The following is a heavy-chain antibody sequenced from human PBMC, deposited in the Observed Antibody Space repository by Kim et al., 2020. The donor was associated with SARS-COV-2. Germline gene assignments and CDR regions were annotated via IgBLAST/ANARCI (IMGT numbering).Heavy chain of an antibody. Sequence: KHQGRVTMTTDTSTSTAYMELRSLRSDDTAVYYCARDPGMGGSIENAFDIWGQGTMVTVSS. J-gene: IGHJ3*02. V-gene: IGHV1-18*01. CDR3: ARDPGMGGSIENAFDI. D-gene: IGHD1-26*01.